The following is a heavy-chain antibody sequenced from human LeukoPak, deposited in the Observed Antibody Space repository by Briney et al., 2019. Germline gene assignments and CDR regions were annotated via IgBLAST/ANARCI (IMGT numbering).Heavy chain of an antibody. V-gene: IGHV3-30-3*01. CDR3: ARDHSGSPDY. J-gene: IGHJ4*02. Sequence: GGSLRLSCAASGFTFSSYAMHWVRQAPGKGLEWVAVISYDGSNKYYADSVKGRFTISRDNSKNTLYLQMNSPRAEDTAVYYCARDHSGSPDYWGQGTLVTVSS. CDR1: GFTFSSYA. CDR2: ISYDGSNK. D-gene: IGHD1-26*01.